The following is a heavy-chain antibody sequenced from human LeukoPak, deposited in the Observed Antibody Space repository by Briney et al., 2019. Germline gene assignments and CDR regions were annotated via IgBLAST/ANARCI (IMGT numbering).Heavy chain of an antibody. D-gene: IGHD4-23*01. J-gene: IGHJ4*02. CDR1: GFTFSSYA. CDR2: ISGSGGST. V-gene: IGHV3-23*01. CDR3: AKDNYGGNGALDY. Sequence: GGSLRLSCAASGFTFSSYAMGWVRQAPGKGLEWVSAISGSGGSTYYADSVKGRFTISRDNSKNTLYLQMNSLRAEDTAVYYCAKDNYGGNGALDYWGQGTLVTVSS.